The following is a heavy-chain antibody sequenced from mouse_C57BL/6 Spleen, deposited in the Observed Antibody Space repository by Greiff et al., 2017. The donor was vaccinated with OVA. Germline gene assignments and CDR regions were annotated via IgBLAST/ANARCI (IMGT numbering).Heavy chain of an antibody. Sequence: QVQLQQPGAELVRPGTSVKLSCKASGNTFTSYWMHWVKQRPGQGLEWIGVIDPSDSYTNYNQKFKGKATLTVDTSSSTAYMQLSSLTSEDSAVYYCARRYDGFNYYAMDYWGQGTSVTVSS. CDR1: GNTFTSYW. CDR2: IDPSDSYT. V-gene: IGHV1-59*01. J-gene: IGHJ4*01. CDR3: ARRYDGFNYYAMDY. D-gene: IGHD2-3*01.